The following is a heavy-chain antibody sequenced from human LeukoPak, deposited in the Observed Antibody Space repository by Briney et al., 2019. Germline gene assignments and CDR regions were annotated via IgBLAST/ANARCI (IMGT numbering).Heavy chain of an antibody. D-gene: IGHD4-23*01. CDR2: ITPIFGTA. CDR1: GGTFSSHD. V-gene: IGHV1-69*13. J-gene: IGHJ4*02. Sequence: SVKVSCKAPGGTFSSHDISWVRQAPGQGLEWMGGITPIFGTAVYAQKFQGRVTITAVESMSTVYMELSSLRSEDTAIYYCARGWLAETTVVTPYNYWGQGTLVTVSS. CDR3: ARGWLAETTVVTPYNY.